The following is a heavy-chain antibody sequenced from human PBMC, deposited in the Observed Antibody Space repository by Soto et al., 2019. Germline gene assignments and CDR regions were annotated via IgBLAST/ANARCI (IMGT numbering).Heavy chain of an antibody. CDR3: AHSGYNWNYAFSFDF. Sequence: SDPTLVKPTQTLTLTCTFSGFSLSTSGVGVGWIRQPPGKALEWLALIYWDDDKRYSPSLKSRLTITKDTSKNQVVLTMTNMYPVDTATYYCAHSGYNWNYAFSFDFWGQGTLVTVSS. D-gene: IGHD1-7*01. CDR1: GFSLSTSGVG. CDR2: IYWDDDK. V-gene: IGHV2-5*02. J-gene: IGHJ4*02.